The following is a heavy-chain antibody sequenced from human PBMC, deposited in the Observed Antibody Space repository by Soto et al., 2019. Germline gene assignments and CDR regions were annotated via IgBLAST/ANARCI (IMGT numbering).Heavy chain of an antibody. CDR2: ISGSGGST. J-gene: IGHJ3*02. V-gene: IGHV3-23*01. Sequence: GGSLRLSCAASGFTFSSYAMSWVRQAPGKGLEWVSAISGSGGSTYYADSVKGRFTISRDNSKNTLYLQMNSLRAEDTAVYYCAKFEARYSGSSDAFDIWGQGTMVTVSS. CDR1: GFTFSSYA. D-gene: IGHD1-26*01. CDR3: AKFEARYSGSSDAFDI.